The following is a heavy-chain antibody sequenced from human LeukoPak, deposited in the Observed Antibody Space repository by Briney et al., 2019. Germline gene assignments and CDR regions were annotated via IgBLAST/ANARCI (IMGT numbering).Heavy chain of an antibody. CDR3: ARDHGYCSSTSCYSGAFDI. CDR1: GGSISSSSYY. Sequence: SETLSLTCTVSGGSISSSSYYWGWIRQPPGKGLEWIGSIYYSGSTYYNPSLKSRVTISVDTSKNQFSLKLSPVTAADTAVYYCARDHGYCSSTSCYSGAFDIWGQGTMVTVSS. V-gene: IGHV4-39*07. CDR2: IYYSGST. D-gene: IGHD2-2*01. J-gene: IGHJ3*02.